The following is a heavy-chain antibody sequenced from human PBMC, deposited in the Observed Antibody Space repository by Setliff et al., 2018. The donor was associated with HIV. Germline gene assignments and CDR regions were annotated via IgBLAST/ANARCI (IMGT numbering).Heavy chain of an antibody. J-gene: IGHJ4*02. CDR1: GGSFSDYY. CDR3: ARVFVDTAVLRVLEYYFDS. V-gene: IGHV4-34*01. D-gene: IGHD5-18*01. Sequence: SETLSLTCAVYGGSFSDYYWTWIRQSPGKGLEWIGEINHRGSTNYNPSLKSRVTISVDTSKNQFSLRLSSVAAGDTAVYYCARVFVDTAVLRVLEYYFDSWGRGTLVTVSS. CDR2: INHRGST.